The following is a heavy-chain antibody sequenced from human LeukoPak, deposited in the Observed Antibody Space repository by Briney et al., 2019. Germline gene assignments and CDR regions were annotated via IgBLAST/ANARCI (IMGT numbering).Heavy chain of an antibody. Sequence: PGGSLRLSCAASGFMFSSYGMNWVRQAPGRRLEWVSYISPSSDSIYYADSLKGRFTISRDNAEHSLYQQMNSLRDEDTAVHYCARAMRSGYDYWGQGTLVTVSS. J-gene: IGHJ4*01. V-gene: IGHV3-48*02. CDR2: ISPSSDSI. CDR3: ARAMRSGYDY. D-gene: IGHD5-12*01. CDR1: GFMFSSYG.